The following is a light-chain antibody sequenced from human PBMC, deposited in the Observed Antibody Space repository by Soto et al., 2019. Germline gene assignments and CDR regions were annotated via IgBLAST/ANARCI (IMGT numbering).Light chain of an antibody. Sequence: EIVLTQSPDTLSLSPGERATLSCRASQSISSYLAWYQQKPGQSPRLLIYDASNRATGIPARFSGSGSGTDFTLTISRLEPEDFAVYYCQQRSNWPLTFGGGTKVDNK. CDR1: QSISSY. CDR3: QQRSNWPLT. V-gene: IGKV3-11*01. CDR2: DAS. J-gene: IGKJ4*01.